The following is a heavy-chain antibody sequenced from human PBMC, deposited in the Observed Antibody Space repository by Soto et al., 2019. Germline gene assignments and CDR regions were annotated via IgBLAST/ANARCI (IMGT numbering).Heavy chain of an antibody. D-gene: IGHD6-13*01. V-gene: IGHV5-51*01. J-gene: IGHJ4*02. CDR3: ARSPRSSPYFDY. CDR2: IYPGDHET. CDR1: GDTFSHFW. Sequence: GESLTISCPWSGDTFSHFWIGWVRQLPGKGLEWMGIIYPGDHETRYSPSFHGKVTISADKSINTAYLQWNSLEASDTAFYFCARSPRSSPYFDYWGQGALVTVSS.